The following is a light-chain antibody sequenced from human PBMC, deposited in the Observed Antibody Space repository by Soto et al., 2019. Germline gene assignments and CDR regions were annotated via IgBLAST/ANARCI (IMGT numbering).Light chain of an antibody. CDR2: DVS. CDR1: SSDVGTYNY. J-gene: IGLJ2*01. V-gene: IGLV2-14*03. CDR3: SSYTSSSTLP. Sequence: QSALTQPASVSGSPGQSITISCTGTSSDVGTYNYVSWYQHHPGKAPKLMIYDVSNRPSGVSNRFSGSKSGNTASLTISGLQAEDEADYYCSSYTSSSTLPFGGGTKVTVL.